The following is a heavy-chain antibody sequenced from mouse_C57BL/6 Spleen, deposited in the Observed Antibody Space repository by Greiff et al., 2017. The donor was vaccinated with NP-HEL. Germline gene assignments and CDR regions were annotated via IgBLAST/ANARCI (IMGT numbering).Heavy chain of an antibody. V-gene: IGHV1-59*01. CDR3: ARHSSDVGYYFDY. D-gene: IGHD1-1*01. CDR2: IDPSDSYT. J-gene: IGHJ2*01. CDR1: GYTFTSYW. Sequence: QVQLQQPGAELVRPGTSVKLSCKASGYTFTSYWMHWVKQRPGQGLEWIGVIDPSDSYTNYNQKFKGKATLTVDSSSSTAYMQLSSLTSEDSAVYYCARHSSDVGYYFDYWGQGTTLTVSS.